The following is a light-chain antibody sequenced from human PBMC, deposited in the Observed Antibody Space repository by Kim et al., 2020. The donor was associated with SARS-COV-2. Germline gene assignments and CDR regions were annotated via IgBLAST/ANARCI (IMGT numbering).Light chain of an antibody. CDR3: QQYGSSPRT. CDR1: QSVNNNF. CDR2: GAS. J-gene: IGKJ1*01. V-gene: IGKV3-20*01. Sequence: EIVLTQSPDTLSSSPGERATLSCRASQSVNNNFLAWYQQKPGQAPRLLIYGASSRASGSPDRFSGSGSGTDFTLTISRLEPEDFAVYYCQQYGSSPRTFGQGTQVDIK.